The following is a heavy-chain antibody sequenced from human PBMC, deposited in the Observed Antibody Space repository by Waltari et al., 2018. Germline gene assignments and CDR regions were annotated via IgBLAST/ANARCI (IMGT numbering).Heavy chain of an antibody. J-gene: IGHJ1*01. CDR1: GVSPTYYY. CDR3: VTGPRDKWVGRYSGEFFHH. Sequence: QVQLQQWGAGLVRPSETLSLTCDVYGVSPTYYYWTWFRQSPGKGLEWIGENNLGDITYYNPSLENRVTILLDKSKNQFSLRLDSVTAADTAVYYCVTGPRDKWVGRYSGEFFHHWGPGTLVTVSS. CDR2: NNLGDIT. D-gene: IGHD3-9*01. V-gene: IGHV4-34*02.